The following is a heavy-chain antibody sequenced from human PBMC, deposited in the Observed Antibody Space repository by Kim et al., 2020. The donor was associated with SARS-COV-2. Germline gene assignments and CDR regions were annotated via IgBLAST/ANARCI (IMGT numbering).Heavy chain of an antibody. D-gene: IGHD6-13*01. V-gene: IGHV3-9*01. CDR1: GFTFDDYA. J-gene: IGHJ4*02. Sequence: GGSLRLSCAASGFTFDDYAMHWVRQAPGKGLEWVSGISWNSGSIGYADSVKGRFTISRDNAKNSLYLQMNSLRAEDTGLYYCAKGYSSSWYYFDYWGQGTLVTVSS. CDR3: AKGYSSSWYYFDY. CDR2: ISWNSGSI.